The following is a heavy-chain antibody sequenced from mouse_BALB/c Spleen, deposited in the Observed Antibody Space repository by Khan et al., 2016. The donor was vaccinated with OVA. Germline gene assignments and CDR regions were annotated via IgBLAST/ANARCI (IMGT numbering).Heavy chain of an antibody. CDR2: IKYSGTT. Sequence: EVQLQESGPGLVKPSQSLSLTCTVTGYSITSDYAWNWIRQFPGNKLEWMGYIKYSGTTSYNPYLKSRISITRDTSKNQFFLQLNSVTTEDSATYYCARSGNISTVVVTDFDFWGQGTTLTVSS. CDR1: GYSITSDYA. V-gene: IGHV3-2*02. CDR3: ARSGNISTVVVTDFDF. J-gene: IGHJ2*01. D-gene: IGHD1-1*01.